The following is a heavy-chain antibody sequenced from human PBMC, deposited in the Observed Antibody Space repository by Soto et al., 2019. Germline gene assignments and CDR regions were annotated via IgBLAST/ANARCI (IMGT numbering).Heavy chain of an antibody. J-gene: IGHJ6*02. Sequence: SETLSLTCTVSGGSISSGGSYWSWIRQPPGKGLEWIGYIYYSGSTNYNHSLKSRVTISVDTSKNQFSMKLSSLRSEDTAVYYCARYHADYYGSGSYYIGYYGMDVWGQGTTVTVSS. CDR2: IYYSGST. CDR3: ARYHADYYGSGSYYIGYYGMDV. V-gene: IGHV4-61*08. CDR1: GGSISSGGSY. D-gene: IGHD3-10*01.